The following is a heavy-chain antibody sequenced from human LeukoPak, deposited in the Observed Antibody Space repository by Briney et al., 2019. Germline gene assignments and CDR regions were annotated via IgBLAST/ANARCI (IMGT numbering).Heavy chain of an antibody. Sequence: ASVKVSCEASGYTFTSYGISWVRQAPGQGLEWMGWISAYNGNTNYAQKLQGRVTMTTDTSTSTAYMELRSLRSDDTAVYYCARGAYYDILTGRSFDYWGQGTLVTVSS. J-gene: IGHJ4*02. V-gene: IGHV1-18*01. CDR3: ARGAYYDILTGRSFDY. CDR2: ISAYNGNT. CDR1: GYTFTSYG. D-gene: IGHD3-9*01.